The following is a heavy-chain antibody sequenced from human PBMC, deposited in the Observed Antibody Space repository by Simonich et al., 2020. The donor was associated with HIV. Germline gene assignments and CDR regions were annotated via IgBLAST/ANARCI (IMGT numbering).Heavy chain of an antibody. Sequence: EVQLVESGGGLVQPGRSLRLSCAASGFTFEVYAMHWVRQAPGKVLEWVSGISWNRGSIGYADSVKGRFTISRDNAKNSLYLQMNSLRAEDTALYYCAKDKGAYYGSGSPVYWGQGTLVTVSS. CDR1: GFTFEVYA. CDR3: AKDKGAYYGSGSPVY. J-gene: IGHJ4*02. V-gene: IGHV3-9*01. D-gene: IGHD3-10*01. CDR2: ISWNRGSI.